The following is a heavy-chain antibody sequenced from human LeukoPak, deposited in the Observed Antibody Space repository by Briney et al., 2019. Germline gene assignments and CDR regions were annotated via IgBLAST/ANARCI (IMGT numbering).Heavy chain of an antibody. D-gene: IGHD6-13*01. Sequence: ASVKVSCKASGYTFTGYYMHWVRQAPGQGLEWMGWMNPNSGNTGYAQKFQGRVTMTRNTSISTAYMELSSLRSEDTAVYYCAITGYSSSWYHYYYYYMDVWGKGTTVTISS. CDR1: GYTFTGYY. CDR2: MNPNSGNT. J-gene: IGHJ6*03. V-gene: IGHV1-8*02. CDR3: AITGYSSSWYHYYYYYMDV.